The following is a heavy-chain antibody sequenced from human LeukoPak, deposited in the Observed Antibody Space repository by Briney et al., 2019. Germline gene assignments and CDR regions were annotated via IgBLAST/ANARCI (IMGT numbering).Heavy chain of an antibody. J-gene: IGHJ4*02. CDR3: AKTVRLRAMAYYFDY. V-gene: IGHV3-23*01. CDR1: GFTFSSYA. D-gene: IGHD5-18*01. Sequence: GGSLRLSCAASGFTFSSYAMSWVRQAPGKGLEWVSAISGSGGSTYYADSVKGRFTISRDNSGNTLYLQMNSLRAEDTAIYYCAKTVRLRAMAYYFDYWGQGTLVTVSS. CDR2: ISGSGGST.